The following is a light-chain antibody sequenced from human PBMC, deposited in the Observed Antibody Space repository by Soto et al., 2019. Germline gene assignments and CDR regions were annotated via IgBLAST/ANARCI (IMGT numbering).Light chain of an antibody. J-gene: IGLJ2*01. CDR3: SSFTTSSPL. V-gene: IGLV2-14*01. CDR2: DVS. CDR1: SSDVGGYNY. Sequence: QSALTQPASVSGFPGQSIPISCTGTSSDVGGYNYVSWYQQHPGKPPKLMIFDVSNRPSGVSNRFSGSKSGNTASLTISGLQAEDEADYYCSSFTTSSPLFGGGTKLTVL.